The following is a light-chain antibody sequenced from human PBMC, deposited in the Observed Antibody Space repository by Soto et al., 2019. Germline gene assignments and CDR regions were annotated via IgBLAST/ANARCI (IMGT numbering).Light chain of an antibody. CDR2: GAS. CDR1: QSVSSN. J-gene: IGKJ1*01. V-gene: IGKV3-15*01. Sequence: EIVMTQSPATLSVSPGERATLSCRASQSVSSNLAWYQQKPGQAPRLLIYGASTRATGIPDRFSGSGSGTESTLTISSLQSEDFAFYYCQQYNNWPRTFGQGTKVEIK. CDR3: QQYNNWPRT.